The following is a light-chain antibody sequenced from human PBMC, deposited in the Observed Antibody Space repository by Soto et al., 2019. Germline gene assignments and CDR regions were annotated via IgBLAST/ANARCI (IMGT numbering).Light chain of an antibody. Sequence: DIQMTQSPSTLSASVGDRVTITCRASQSISSWLAWYQQKPGKAPNLLIYEASRLESAVPSRFSGSASGTEFTLNINTLLPDDFATYFCQQYCSYSEPFGQGTKVDIK. J-gene: IGKJ2*01. CDR2: EAS. V-gene: IGKV1-5*03. CDR3: QQYCSYSEP. CDR1: QSISSW.